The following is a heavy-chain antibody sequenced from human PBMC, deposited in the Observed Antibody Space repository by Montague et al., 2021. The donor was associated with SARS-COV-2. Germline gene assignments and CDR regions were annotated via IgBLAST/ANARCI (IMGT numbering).Heavy chain of an antibody. CDR1: GGSISSYY. CDR3: ARYTRQIRLIVFDYGMDV. Sequence: SETLSLTCTVSGGSISSYYWSWIRQPPGKGLEWIGYIYYSGSTNYNPSLKSRVTISVDTSKNQFSLKLSSVTAADTAVYYCARYTRQIRLIVFDYGMDVWGQGTTVTV. J-gene: IGHJ6*02. D-gene: IGHD4-17*01. CDR2: IYYSGST. V-gene: IGHV4-59*01.